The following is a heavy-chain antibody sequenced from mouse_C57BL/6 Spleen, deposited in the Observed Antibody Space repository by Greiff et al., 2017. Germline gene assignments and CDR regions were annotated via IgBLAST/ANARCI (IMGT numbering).Heavy chain of an antibody. J-gene: IGHJ2*01. CDR1: GYTFTSYW. CDR2: IDPSDSYT. D-gene: IGHD2-3*01. V-gene: IGHV1-59*01. CDR3: ARQAIDGYYGY. Sequence: VQLQQPGAELVRPGTSVKLSCKASGYTFTSYWMHWVKQRPGQGLEWIGVIDPSDSYTNYNQKFKGKATLTVDTSSSTAYMQLSSLTSEDSAVYYCARQAIDGYYGYWGEGTTLTDSS.